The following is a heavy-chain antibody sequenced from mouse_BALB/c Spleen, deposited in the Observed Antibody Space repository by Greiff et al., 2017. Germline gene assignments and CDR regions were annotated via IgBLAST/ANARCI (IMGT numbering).Heavy chain of an antibody. CDR1: GFTFSRFG. CDR3: ARGMYAMDY. CDR2: ISSGSSTI. V-gene: IGHV5-17*02. Sequence: EVQVVESGGGLVQPGGSRKLSCAASGFTFSRFGMHWVRQAPEKGLEWVAYISSGSSTIYYADTVKGRFTISRDNPKNTLFLQMTSLRSEDTAMYYCARGMYAMDYWGQGTSVTVSS. J-gene: IGHJ4*01.